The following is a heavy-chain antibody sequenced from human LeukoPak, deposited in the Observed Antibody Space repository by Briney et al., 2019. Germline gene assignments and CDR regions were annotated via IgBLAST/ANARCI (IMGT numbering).Heavy chain of an antibody. V-gene: IGHV3-48*01. J-gene: IGHJ4*02. CDR2: ISSSSSTM. Sequence: GGSLRLSCAASGFTFSSYALNWVRQAPGKGLEWVSFISSSSSTMYYADSVKGRSTVSRDNAKNSLYLQMNNLRAEDTAVYYCARGLPTGDFDYWGQGTLVTVSS. D-gene: IGHD1-1*01. CDR1: GFTFSSYA. CDR3: ARGLPTGDFDY.